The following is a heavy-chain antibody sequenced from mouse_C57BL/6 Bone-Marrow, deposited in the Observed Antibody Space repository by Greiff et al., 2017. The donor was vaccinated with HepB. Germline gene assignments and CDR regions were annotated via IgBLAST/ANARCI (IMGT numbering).Heavy chain of an antibody. CDR1: GFSLSTSGMG. D-gene: IGHD4-1*01. Sequence: QVTLKVSGPGILQPSQSLSLTCSFSGFSLSTSGMGVSWIRQPSGKGLEWLAHIYWDDDKRYNPSLKSRLTISKDTSRNQVFLKITSVDTADTATYCCARRRELGSFAYWGQGTLVTVSA. J-gene: IGHJ3*01. CDR3: ARRRELGSFAY. V-gene: IGHV8-12*01. CDR2: IYWDDDK.